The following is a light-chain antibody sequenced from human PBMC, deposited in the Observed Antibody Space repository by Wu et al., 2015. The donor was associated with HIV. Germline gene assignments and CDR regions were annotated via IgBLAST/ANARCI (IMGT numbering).Light chain of an antibody. V-gene: IGKV3-20*01. J-gene: IGKJ1*01. CDR2: GAS. CDR3: QHYQT. CDR1: QSVSSSY. Sequence: EIVLTQSPGTLSLSPGQRATLPCRASQSVSSSYLAWYQQKPGQAPRLLICGASSRATGIPDRFSGSGSGTDFTLSISRLEPEDFAVYYCQHYQTFGQGTKVEIK.